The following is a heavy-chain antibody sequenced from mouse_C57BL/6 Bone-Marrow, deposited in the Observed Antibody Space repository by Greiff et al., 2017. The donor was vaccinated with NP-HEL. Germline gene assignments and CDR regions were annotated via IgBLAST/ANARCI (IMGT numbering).Heavy chain of an antibody. CDR2: IYPGSGNT. CDR3: ARDSFYYAMDY. Sequence: QVQLQQPGAELVKPGASVKMSCKASGYTFTSYWITWVKQRPGQGLEWIGDIYPGSGNTYYNEKFKGKATLTADKSSSTAYMELRSLTSEDSAVYFCARDSFYYAMDYWGQGTSVTVSS. CDR1: GYTFTSYW. J-gene: IGHJ4*01. V-gene: IGHV1-55*01. D-gene: IGHD3-2*01.